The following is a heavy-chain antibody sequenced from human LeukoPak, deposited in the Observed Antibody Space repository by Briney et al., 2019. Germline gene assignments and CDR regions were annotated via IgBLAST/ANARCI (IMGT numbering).Heavy chain of an antibody. Sequence: GGSLRLSCAASGFTFSSYRMNWVRQAPGKGLEWVSSISSSSDYIYYGRFTISRDNAKNSLYLQMNSLRAEDTAVYYCARDIFYSNGYYGMDVWGQGTSVTVSS. CDR3: ARDIFYSNGYYGMDV. CDR1: GFTFSSYR. CDR2: ISSSSDYI. D-gene: IGHD4-11*01. V-gene: IGHV3-21*01. J-gene: IGHJ6*02.